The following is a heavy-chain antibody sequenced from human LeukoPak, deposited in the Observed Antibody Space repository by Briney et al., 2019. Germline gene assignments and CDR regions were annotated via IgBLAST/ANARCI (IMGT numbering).Heavy chain of an antibody. V-gene: IGHV3-9*01. Sequence: PGGSLRLSCAASGFTFDDYAMHWVRQAPGKGLEWVSGISWNSGSIGYADSVKGRFTISRDNAKNTLYLQMNSLRAEDTAVYYCARVGIVGARDAFDIWGQGTMVTVSS. D-gene: IGHD1-26*01. CDR1: GFTFDDYA. CDR2: ISWNSGSI. CDR3: ARVGIVGARDAFDI. J-gene: IGHJ3*02.